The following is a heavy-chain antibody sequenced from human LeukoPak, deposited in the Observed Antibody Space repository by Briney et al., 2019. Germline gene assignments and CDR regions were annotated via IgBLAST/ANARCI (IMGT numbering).Heavy chain of an antibody. CDR1: GYTFTGYY. V-gene: IGHV1-2*02. J-gene: IGHJ3*02. Sequence: ASVKVSCKASGYTFTGYYMHWVRQAPGQGLEWMGWINPSSGGTNYAQKFQGRVTMTRDTSISTAYMELSRLRSDDTAVYYCARDRNYDFWSGYYFKDAFDIWGQGTMVTVSS. D-gene: IGHD3-3*01. CDR2: INPSSGGT. CDR3: ARDRNYDFWSGYYFKDAFDI.